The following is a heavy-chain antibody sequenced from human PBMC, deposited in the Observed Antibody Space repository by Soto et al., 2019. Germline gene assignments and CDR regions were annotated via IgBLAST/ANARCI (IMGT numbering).Heavy chain of an antibody. J-gene: IGHJ6*02. Sequence: RGESLKISCKGSGYSFTSYWISWVRQMPGKGLEWMGRIDPSDSYTNYSPSFQGHVTISADKSISTAYLQWSSLKASDTAMYYCARLGIVVVPAAIAYYGMDVWGQGTTVTVSS. CDR2: IDPSDSYT. CDR3: ARLGIVVVPAAIAYYGMDV. CDR1: GYSFTSYW. V-gene: IGHV5-10-1*01. D-gene: IGHD2-2*03.